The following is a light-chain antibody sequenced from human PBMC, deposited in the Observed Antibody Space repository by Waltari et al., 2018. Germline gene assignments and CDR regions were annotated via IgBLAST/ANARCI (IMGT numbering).Light chain of an antibody. CDR3: YSTDGSGNHRV. V-gene: IGLV3-10*01. CDR1: ALSKTY. Sequence: SYELTQPPSVSVSPGQTARITCSGDALSKTYAFWYQQKSGQAPVLVIYEDNKRPPGIPERFSGSRSGRMATLTITGAQVEDEADYYCYSTDGSGNHRVFGGGTKVTVL. J-gene: IGLJ2*01. CDR2: EDN.